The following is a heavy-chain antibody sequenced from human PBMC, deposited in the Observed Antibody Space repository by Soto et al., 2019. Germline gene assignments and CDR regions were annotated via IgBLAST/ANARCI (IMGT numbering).Heavy chain of an antibody. CDR2: IGGSGINT. CDR3: AEGRRVNYRFPIDY. Sequence: EVQLLESGGGLVQPGGSLRLSCAASGFTFSTYAMSWVRQAPGKGLQWVSTIGGSGINTNYADSVKGRFTISRDDSKNTLYLQMSSLIAEDTAVYYCAEGRRVNYRFPIDYWGQGTLVTVSS. J-gene: IGHJ4*02. V-gene: IGHV3-23*01. CDR1: GFTFSTYA. D-gene: IGHD4-4*01.